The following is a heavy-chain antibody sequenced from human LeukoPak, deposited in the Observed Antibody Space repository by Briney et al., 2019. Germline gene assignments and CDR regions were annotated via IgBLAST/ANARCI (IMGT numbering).Heavy chain of an antibody. D-gene: IGHD3-22*01. CDR2: ISSSSSYI. CDR3: ARVGWDSSGYYIDF. V-gene: IGHV3-21*01. Sequence: TGGSLRLSCGASGFTFSSYSMKWVRQAPGKGLEWVSSISSSSSYIYYADSVKGRFTISRDNAKNSLYLQMNSLRAEDTAVYYCARVGWDSSGYYIDFWGQGTLVTVPS. J-gene: IGHJ4*02. CDR1: GFTFSSYS.